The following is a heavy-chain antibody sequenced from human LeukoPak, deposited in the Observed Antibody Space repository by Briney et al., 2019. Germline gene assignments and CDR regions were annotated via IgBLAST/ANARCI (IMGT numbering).Heavy chain of an antibody. J-gene: IGHJ5*02. Sequence: ASVKVSCKASGYTFTSYAMHWVRQAPGQRLEWMGWINAGNGNTKYSQKFQGRVTITRDTSASTAYMELSSLRSEDTAVYYCARDGWELRNWFDPWGQGTLVTVSS. D-gene: IGHD1-26*01. CDR3: ARDGWELRNWFDP. CDR1: GYTFTSYA. CDR2: INAGNGNT. V-gene: IGHV1-3*01.